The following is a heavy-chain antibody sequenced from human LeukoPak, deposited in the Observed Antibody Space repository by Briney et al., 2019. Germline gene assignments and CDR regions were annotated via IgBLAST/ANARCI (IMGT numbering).Heavy chain of an antibody. CDR2: IYYSGST. CDR1: GGSISSSSYY. CDR3: ARQDDTEGFDP. V-gene: IGHV4-39*01. J-gene: IGHJ5*02. D-gene: IGHD3-9*01. Sequence: SETLSLTCSVSGGSISSSSYYWGWIRQPPGKGLEWIGSIYYSGSTYYNPSLKSRVTISVDTSKNQFSLKLSSVTAADTAVYYCARQDDTEGFDPWGQGTLVTVSS.